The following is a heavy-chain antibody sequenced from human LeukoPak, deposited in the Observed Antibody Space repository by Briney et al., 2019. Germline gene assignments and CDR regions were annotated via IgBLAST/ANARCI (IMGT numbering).Heavy chain of an antibody. Sequence: SQTLSLTCTVSGGSISSGDYYWSWIRQPPGKGLEWIGYIYYSGSTYYNPSLKSRVTISVDTSKNQFSLKLSSVTAADTAVYYCARGSDCSSTSCYFRPYYYYGMDVWGQGTTVTVSS. CDR1: GGSISSGDYY. V-gene: IGHV4-30-4*01. D-gene: IGHD2-2*01. CDR3: ARGSDCSSTSCYFRPYYYYGMDV. J-gene: IGHJ6*02. CDR2: IYYSGST.